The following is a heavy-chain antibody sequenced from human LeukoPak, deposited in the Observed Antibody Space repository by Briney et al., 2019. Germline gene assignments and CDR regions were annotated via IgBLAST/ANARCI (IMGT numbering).Heavy chain of an antibody. V-gene: IGHV4-34*01. Sequence: PSETLSLTCAVCGGSFSGYYWSWIRQPPGKGLEWIGEINHSGSTNYNPSLKSRVTISVDTSKSQFSLKLSSVTATDTAVYYCARGLTWYSSSLDYWGQGTLVTVSS. J-gene: IGHJ4*02. CDR3: ARGLTWYSSSLDY. CDR2: INHSGST. D-gene: IGHD6-6*01. CDR1: GGSFSGYY.